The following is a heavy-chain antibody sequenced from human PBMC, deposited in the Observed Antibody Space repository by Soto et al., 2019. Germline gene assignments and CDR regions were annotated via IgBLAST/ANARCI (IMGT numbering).Heavy chain of an antibody. CDR3: ASGQSGPSSSTAARRYYYGMDV. Sequence: SQTLSLTCAISGDSVSSNSAAWNWIRQSPSRGLEWLGRTYYRYKWYNDYAVSVKSRITINPDTAKNQFPLQLNSVTPEDTAVYYCASGQSGPSSSTAARRYYYGMDVWGQGTTVTVSS. CDR1: GDSVSSNSAA. CDR2: TYYRYKWYN. J-gene: IGHJ6*02. V-gene: IGHV6-1*01. D-gene: IGHD6-6*01.